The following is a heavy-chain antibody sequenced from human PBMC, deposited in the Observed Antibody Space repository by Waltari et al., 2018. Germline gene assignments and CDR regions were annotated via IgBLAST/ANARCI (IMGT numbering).Heavy chain of an antibody. D-gene: IGHD4-17*01. Sequence: QVQLVESGGGVVQPGRSLRLSCAAAGFPFSSYGMHWVRPAPGKGLEWVAGLWYDGSNKYYADSVKGRFTISRDNSKNTLYLQMNSLRAEDTAVYYCARDNYGDYVMYYFDYWGQGTLVTVSS. CDR3: ARDNYGDYVMYYFDY. CDR2: LWYDGSNK. J-gene: IGHJ4*02. V-gene: IGHV3-33*01. CDR1: GFPFSSYG.